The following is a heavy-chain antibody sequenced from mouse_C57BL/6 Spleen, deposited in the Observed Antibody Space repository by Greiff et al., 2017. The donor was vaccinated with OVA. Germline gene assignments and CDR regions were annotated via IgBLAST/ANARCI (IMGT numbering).Heavy chain of an antibody. Sequence: QVHVKQPGAELVRPGSSVKLSCKASGYTFTSYWMHWVKQRPIQGLEWIGNIDPSDSETHYNQKFKDKATLTVDKSSSTAYMQLSSLTSEDSAVYYCARLGRGGFDYWGQGTTLTVSS. CDR3: ARLGRGGFDY. CDR1: GYTFTSYW. V-gene: IGHV1-52*01. J-gene: IGHJ2*01. D-gene: IGHD4-1*01. CDR2: IDPSDSET.